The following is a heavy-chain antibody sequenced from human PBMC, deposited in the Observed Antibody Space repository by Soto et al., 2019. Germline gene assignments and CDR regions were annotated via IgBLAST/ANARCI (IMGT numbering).Heavy chain of an antibody. CDR2: IIPIFGPA. J-gene: IGHJ4*02. CDR1: GGTFRSYA. CDR3: AISADNSGWSYFDY. V-gene: IGHV1-69*05. Sequence: QVQLVQSGAEVKKPGSSVSVSCKASGGTFRSYAISWVRQAPGQGLAWMGGIIPIFGPANYAQQFQVRVTITPDESTSTGYMELSSLRSEDTAVYYCAISADNSGWSYFDYWGQGTLVTVSS. D-gene: IGHD6-19*01.